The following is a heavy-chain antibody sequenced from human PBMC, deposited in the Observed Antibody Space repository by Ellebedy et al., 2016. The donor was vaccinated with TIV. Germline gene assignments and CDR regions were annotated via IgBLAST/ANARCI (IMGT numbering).Heavy chain of an antibody. J-gene: IGHJ6*02. Sequence: GESLKISCAASGFTVSSYEMNWVRQAPGKGLEWISYISDSGRTIYYADSVEGRFTISRDTAKNSLYLQMNSLRAEDTAVYYCIRDRGQLWSLGQPGGMDVWGLGTTVTVSS. CDR3: IRDRGQLWSLGQPGGMDV. CDR2: ISDSGRTI. V-gene: IGHV3-48*03. CDR1: GFTVSSYE. D-gene: IGHD5-18*01.